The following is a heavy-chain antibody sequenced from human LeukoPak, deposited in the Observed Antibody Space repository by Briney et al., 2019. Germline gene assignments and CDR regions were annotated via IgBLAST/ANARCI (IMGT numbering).Heavy chain of an antibody. CDR3: AKEGWSTSRTHKYHFDY. V-gene: IGHV3-23*01. D-gene: IGHD2-2*01. J-gene: IGHJ4*02. CDR1: GFTFSSYA. CDR2: ISGSGGST. Sequence: GGSLRLSCAASGFTFSSYAMSWVRQAPGKGLEWVSAISGSGGSTYYADSAKGRFTISRDNSKNTLYLQMNSLRAEDTAVYYCAKEGWSTSRTHKYHFDYWGQGTLVTVSS.